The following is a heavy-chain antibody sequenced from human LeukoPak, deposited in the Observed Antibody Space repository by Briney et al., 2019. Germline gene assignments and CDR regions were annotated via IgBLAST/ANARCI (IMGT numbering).Heavy chain of an antibody. CDR2: ISGSGGST. CDR3: ARVKCGGDCPGDY. V-gene: IGHV3-23*01. D-gene: IGHD2-21*02. Sequence: PGGSLRLSCAASGFTFSSYAMSWVRQAPGKGLEWVSAISGSGGSTYYADSVKGRFTISRDNSKNTLYLQMNSLRAEDTAVYYCARVKCGGDCPGDYWGQGTLVTVSS. J-gene: IGHJ4*02. CDR1: GFTFSSYA.